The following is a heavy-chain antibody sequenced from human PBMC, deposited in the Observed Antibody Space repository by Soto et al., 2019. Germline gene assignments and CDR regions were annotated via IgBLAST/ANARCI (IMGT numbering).Heavy chain of an antibody. CDR1: GGSINSGDCF. CDR3: ARDRPSYGDYVHYFHHYGMDV. V-gene: IGHV4-30-4*01. Sequence: SETLSLTCTVSGGSINSGDCFWSWVRQPPGKGLEWIGYIYYNGRTYYNPSLESRVSISLDTPNSQFSLRLSSVTAADTAVYFCARDRPSYGDYVHYFHHYGMDVWGQGTTVTVSS. J-gene: IGHJ6*02. D-gene: IGHD4-17*01. CDR2: IYYNGRT.